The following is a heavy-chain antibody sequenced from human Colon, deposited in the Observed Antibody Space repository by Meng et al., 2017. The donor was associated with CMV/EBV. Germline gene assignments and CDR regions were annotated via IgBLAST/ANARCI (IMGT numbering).Heavy chain of an antibody. D-gene: IGHD3-16*01. J-gene: IGHJ4*02. V-gene: IGHV3-11*06. Sequence: VESCVDLGNPGGSLKVFWSASGLTFTDHDMDWVRQAPGKGLEWIAYVSSDSAIYTKYADSGRGRFTVSRDNAKNSLYLQMNNLRAEDTAVYYCTREGGAKRFDSWGQGTLVTVSS. CDR3: TREGGAKRFDS. CDR2: VSSDSAIYT. CDR1: GLTFTDHD.